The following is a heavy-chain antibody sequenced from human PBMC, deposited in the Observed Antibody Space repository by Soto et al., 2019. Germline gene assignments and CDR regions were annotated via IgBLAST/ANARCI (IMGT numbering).Heavy chain of an antibody. CDR3: ARDLDPRVGYCSSTSCYSYGMDV. Sequence: PGGSLRLSCAASGFTFSDYYMSWIRQAPGKGLEWVSYISSSGSTIYYADSVKGRFTISRDNAKNSLYLQMNSLRAEDTAVYYCARDLDPRVGYCSSTSCYSYGMDVWGQGTTVTVSS. D-gene: IGHD2-2*02. CDR1: GFTFSDYY. J-gene: IGHJ6*02. V-gene: IGHV3-11*01. CDR2: ISSSGSTI.